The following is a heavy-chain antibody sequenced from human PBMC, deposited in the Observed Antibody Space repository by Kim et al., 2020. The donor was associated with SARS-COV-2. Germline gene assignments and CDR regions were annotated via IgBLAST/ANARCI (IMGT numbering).Heavy chain of an antibody. V-gene: IGHV1-2*02. Sequence: ASVKVSCKASGYTFTGYYMHWVRQAPGQGLEWMGWINPNSGGSNYAQKFQGRVTMTRDTSISTAYMELSRLRSDDTAVYYCARDIGGSYDGDDAFDIWGQGTMVTVSS. CDR1: GYTFTGYY. J-gene: IGHJ3*02. CDR2: INPNSGGS. D-gene: IGHD1-26*01. CDR3: ARDIGGSYDGDDAFDI.